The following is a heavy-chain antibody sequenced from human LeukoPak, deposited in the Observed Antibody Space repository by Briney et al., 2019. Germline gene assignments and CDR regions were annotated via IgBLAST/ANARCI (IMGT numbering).Heavy chain of an antibody. CDR3: AREGGYCSGGSCYSYAFDI. Sequence: LAGGSLRLSCAASGFTFSDYYMSWIRQAPGKGLEWVAVIWYDGSNKYYADSVKGRFTISRDNSKNTLYLQMNSLRAEDTAVYYCAREGGYCSGGSCYSYAFDIWGQGTMVTVSS. CDR2: IWYDGSNK. D-gene: IGHD2-15*01. J-gene: IGHJ3*02. CDR1: GFTFSDYY. V-gene: IGHV3-33*08.